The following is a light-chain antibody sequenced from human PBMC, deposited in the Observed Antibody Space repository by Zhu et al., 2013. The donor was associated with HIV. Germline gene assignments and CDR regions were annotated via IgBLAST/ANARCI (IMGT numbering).Light chain of an antibody. J-gene: IGKJ2*03. CDR2: GAS. CDR1: QSVSSN. Sequence: EIVMTQSPATLSVSPGERATLSCRASQSVSSNLAWYQQKPGQAPRLLIYGASSRATGIPDRFSGSGSGTLFTLTITGLEPEDFAVYYCQQYGNSPPYSFGQGTKLEIK. CDR3: QQYGNSPPYS. V-gene: IGKV3-20*01.